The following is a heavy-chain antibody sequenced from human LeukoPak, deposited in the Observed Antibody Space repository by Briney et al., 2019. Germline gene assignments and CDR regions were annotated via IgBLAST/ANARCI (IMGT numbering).Heavy chain of an antibody. CDR3: ARYSTGWGAFDY. CDR1: GCSISSYY. D-gene: IGHD3-16*01. V-gene: IGHV4-59*01. J-gene: IGHJ4*02. Sequence: PSETLSLTCTVSGCSISSYYWSWIRQPPGKGLEWIGYIYYSGSTNYNPSLKSRVTISVDTSKNQFSLKLSSVTAADTAVYYCARYSTGWGAFDYWGQGTLVTVSS. CDR2: IYYSGST.